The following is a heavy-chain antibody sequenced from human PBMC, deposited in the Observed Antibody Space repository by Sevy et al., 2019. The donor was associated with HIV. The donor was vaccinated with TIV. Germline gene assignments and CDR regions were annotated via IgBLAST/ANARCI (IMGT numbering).Heavy chain of an antibody. CDR1: EFTFSDFR. Sequence: GGSLRLSCAASEFTFSDFRMHWVRQAPGKGLEWVAVISHDGRNNKYNVDSVKGRFTISRDNSKNTLYLQMNSLRAEDMAIYYCARDRGEILSSAFDYWGQGTLVTVSS. V-gene: IGHV3-30*03. J-gene: IGHJ4*02. CDR2: ISHDGRNNK. D-gene: IGHD3-16*01. CDR3: ARDRGEILSSAFDY.